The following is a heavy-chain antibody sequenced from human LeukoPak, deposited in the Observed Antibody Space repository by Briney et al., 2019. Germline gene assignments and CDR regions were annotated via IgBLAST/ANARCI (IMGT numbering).Heavy chain of an antibody. Sequence: SETLSLTCAVYGGSFSGYYWSWIRQPPGKGLEWIGEINHSGSTNYNPSLKSRVTISVDTSKNQFSLKLSSVTAADTAVYYCASCYYFDYWGQGTLVTVSS. CDR2: INHSGST. CDR3: ASCYYFDY. V-gene: IGHV4-34*01. J-gene: IGHJ4*02. CDR1: GGSFSGYY. D-gene: IGHD3-10*01.